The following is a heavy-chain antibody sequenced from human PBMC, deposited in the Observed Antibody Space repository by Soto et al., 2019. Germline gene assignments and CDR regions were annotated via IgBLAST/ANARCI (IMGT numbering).Heavy chain of an antibody. J-gene: IGHJ4*02. CDR1: SGSISSYN. Sequence: SETLSLTCTVSSGSISSYNWNWVRQPPGKGLEWIGFINYSGSTHYNPSLKSRVTISLDTSKNQFSLKLNSVTAADTAVYYCARENYCALDYWGPGTLVTVSS. CDR2: INYSGST. D-gene: IGHD3-10*01. CDR3: ARENYCALDY. V-gene: IGHV4-59*01.